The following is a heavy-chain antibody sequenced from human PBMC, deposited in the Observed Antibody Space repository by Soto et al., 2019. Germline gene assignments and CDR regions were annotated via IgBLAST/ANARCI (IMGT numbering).Heavy chain of an antibody. CDR1: GGIFSNYA. J-gene: IGHJ5*02. D-gene: IGHD2-21*02. CDR2: IVPVVTTT. CDR3: ARDPSCGGDCHFDL. V-gene: IGHV1-69*12. Sequence: HVQLMQSGAEVKRPGSSVKVSCKTSGGIFSNYAISWVRQAPGQGLEWMGGIVPVVTTTNYAQKFQGRGTITADESTTTVYMELSSLTSEDTAVYYCARDPSCGGDCHFDLWGQGTLVTVSS.